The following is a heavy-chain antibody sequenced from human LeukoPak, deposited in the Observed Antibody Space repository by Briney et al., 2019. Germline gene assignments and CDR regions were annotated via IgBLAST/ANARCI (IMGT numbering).Heavy chain of an antibody. CDR2: IYYSGST. CDR1: GFIFSRYG. J-gene: IGHJ4*02. V-gene: IGHV4-39*01. Sequence: GSLRLSCAASGFIFSRYGMSWIRQPPGKGLEWIGSIYYSGSTYYNPSLKSRVTISVDTSKNQFSLKLSSVTAADTAVYYCARTRYYYNSRSYGAPYYFDYWGQGTLVTVSS. CDR3: ARTRYYYNSRSYGAPYYFDY. D-gene: IGHD3-10*01.